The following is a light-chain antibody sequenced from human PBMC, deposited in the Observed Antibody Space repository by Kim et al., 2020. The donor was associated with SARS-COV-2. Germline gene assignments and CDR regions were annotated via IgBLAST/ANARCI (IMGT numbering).Light chain of an antibody. CDR3: QQYNIWRT. CDR1: QSVSK. J-gene: IGKJ1*01. CDR2: GAS. V-gene: IGKV3-15*01. Sequence: PSVSPGESATLSCRASQSVSKLAWSQQRPGQAPRLLIYGASTRATGIPARCSGSGSGTEFTLTISRLQSEDFAVYYCQQYNIWRTFGQGTKVDIK.